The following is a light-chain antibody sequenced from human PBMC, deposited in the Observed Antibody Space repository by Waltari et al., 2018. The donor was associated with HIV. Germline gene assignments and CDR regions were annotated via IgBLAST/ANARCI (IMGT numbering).Light chain of an antibody. J-gene: IGKJ2*01. CDR3: QQYFSPPYT. CDR2: WAS. CDR1: QSLLYNSNNKNY. Sequence: DTVMTQSPDSLAVSLGERASINCKSSQSLLYNSNNKNYLACYQQKPGQVPKLLIYWASTRESGVPDRFSGSGSGTDFTLTISNLQAEDVAVYFCQQYFSPPYTFGQGTKLEIK. V-gene: IGKV4-1*01.